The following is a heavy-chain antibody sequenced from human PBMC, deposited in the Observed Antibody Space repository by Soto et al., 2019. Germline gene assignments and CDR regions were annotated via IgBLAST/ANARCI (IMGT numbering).Heavy chain of an antibody. D-gene: IGHD3-9*01. Sequence: ASETLSLTCAVSGGSISSSNWWSWVRQPPGKGLEWIGEIYHSGSTNYNPSLKSRVTISVDKSKNQFSLKLSSVAAADTAVYYCAGDRLRYFDWLPPDYYYYGMDVWGQGTTVTVSS. CDR3: AGDRLRYFDWLPPDYYYYGMDV. CDR2: IYHSGST. V-gene: IGHV4-4*02. J-gene: IGHJ6*02. CDR1: GGSISSSNW.